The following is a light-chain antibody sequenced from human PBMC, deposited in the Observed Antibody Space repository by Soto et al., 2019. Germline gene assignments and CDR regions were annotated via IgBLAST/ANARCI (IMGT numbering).Light chain of an antibody. Sequence: QSALTQPRSVSGSPGQSVTISCTGTSSDVGGYNYVSWHQQHPGKAPKLMIYDVSKRPSGVPDRFSGSKSDNTASLTISGVPAEEEADYYFCSYAGSYTWVFGGGTKLTVL. CDR3: CSYAGSYTWV. J-gene: IGLJ3*02. CDR2: DVS. CDR1: SSDVGGYNY. V-gene: IGLV2-11*01.